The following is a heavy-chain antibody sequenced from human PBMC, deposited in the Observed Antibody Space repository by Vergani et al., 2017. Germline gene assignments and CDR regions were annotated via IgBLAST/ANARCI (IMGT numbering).Heavy chain of an antibody. J-gene: IGHJ4*02. D-gene: IGHD3-16*02. CDR2: ISSNGGST. Sequence: EVQLVESGGGLVQPGGSLRLSCAASGFTFSSYAMHWVRQAPGKGLEYVSAISSNGGSTYYANSVKGRFTISRDNSKKTLYLQMNSLRAEDTAVYYCAGGTGLRVGELSGLDYFDYWGQGTLVTVSS. CDR3: AGGTGLRVGELSGLDYFDY. V-gene: IGHV3-64*01. CDR1: GFTFSSYA.